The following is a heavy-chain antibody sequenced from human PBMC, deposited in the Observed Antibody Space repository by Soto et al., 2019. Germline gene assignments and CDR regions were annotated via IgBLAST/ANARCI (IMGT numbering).Heavy chain of an antibody. Sequence: ETLSLTCTVSGFSLSNARMGVSWIRQPPGKALEWLAHIFSNDEKSYSTSLKSRLTISKDTSKSQVVLTMTNMDPVDTATYYCARIPGLKYYDILTGFDYWGQGTLVTVSS. CDR2: IFSNDEK. D-gene: IGHD3-9*01. J-gene: IGHJ4*02. CDR3: ARIPGLKYYDILTGFDY. V-gene: IGHV2-26*01. CDR1: GFSLSNARMG.